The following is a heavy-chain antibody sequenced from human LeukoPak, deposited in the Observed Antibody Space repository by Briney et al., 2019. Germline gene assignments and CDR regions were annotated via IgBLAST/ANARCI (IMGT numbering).Heavy chain of an antibody. J-gene: IGHJ6*03. V-gene: IGHV3-66*02. D-gene: IGHD4-17*01. CDR3: ARDFYGDYSHYYYMDV. CDR1: GFTFSSNY. Sequence: GGSLRLSCAASGFTFSSNYMSWVRQAPGKGLEWVSVIYSGGSTYYADSVKGRFTISRDNSKNTVYLQMNSLRPEDTAVYYCARDFYGDYSHYYYMDVWGKGTTVTVSS. CDR2: IYSGGST.